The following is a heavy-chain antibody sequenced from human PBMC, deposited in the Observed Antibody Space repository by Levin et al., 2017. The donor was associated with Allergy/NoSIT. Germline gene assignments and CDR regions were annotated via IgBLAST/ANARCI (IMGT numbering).Heavy chain of an antibody. CDR1: GFTFSTYG. Sequence: GGSLRLYCAASGFTFSTYGMNWVRQASGKGLEWLSYISGSRETIHYADSVKGRFTISRDNAKNSLYLQMSRLRAEDTAIYYCARGGLSLDNWFDPWGQGTLVIVSS. CDR2: ISGSRETI. J-gene: IGHJ5*02. CDR3: ARGGLSLDNWFDP. D-gene: IGHD5/OR15-5a*01. V-gene: IGHV3-48*01.